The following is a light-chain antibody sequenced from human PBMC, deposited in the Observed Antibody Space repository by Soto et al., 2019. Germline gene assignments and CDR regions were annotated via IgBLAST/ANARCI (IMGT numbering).Light chain of an antibody. CDR2: EVN. V-gene: IGLV2-14*01. CDR1: NNDVGAYNY. CDR3: ASYTISSTRV. Sequence: QSVLTQPASVSGSPGQSITISCTGSNNDVGAYNYVSRYQQHPGKAPKLIIYEVNNQPSGVSHRFSGSKSGNTASLTISGLQADDEADYYCASYTISSTRVFGGGTKLTVL. J-gene: IGLJ3*02.